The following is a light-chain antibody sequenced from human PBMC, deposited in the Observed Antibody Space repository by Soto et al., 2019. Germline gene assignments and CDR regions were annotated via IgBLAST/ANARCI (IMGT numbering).Light chain of an antibody. V-gene: IGKV3-20*01. CDR2: GAS. J-gene: IGKJ1*01. Sequence: EVVLTQSPGSLSLSPGQRATLSCRASQSVDSTFFAWYQKKPGQAPRLLIYGASKRATGIPARVSGSGSGTDFTIIISRLEPEDFAVYYCQQYMSSLTFGQGTKVEIK. CDR1: QSVDSTF. CDR3: QQYMSSLT.